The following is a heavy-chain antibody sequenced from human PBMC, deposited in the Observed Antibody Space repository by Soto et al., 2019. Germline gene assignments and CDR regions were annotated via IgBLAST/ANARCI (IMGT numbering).Heavy chain of an antibody. CDR2: ISSSSSYI. J-gene: IGHJ6*02. CDR1: GFTLSSYS. CDR3: ARGIPKQHIYYYYGMDV. V-gene: IGHV3-21*01. Sequence: GGSLRLSCAASGFTLSSYSMNWVRQAPGKGLEWVSSISSSSSYIYYADSVKGRFTISRDNAKNSLYLQMNSLRAEDTAVYYCARGIPKQHIYYYYGMDVWGQGTTVTVSS. D-gene: IGHD6-13*01.